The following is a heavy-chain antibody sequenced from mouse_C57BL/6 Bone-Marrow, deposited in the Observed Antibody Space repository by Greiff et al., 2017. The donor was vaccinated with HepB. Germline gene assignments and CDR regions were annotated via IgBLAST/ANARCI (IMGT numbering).Heavy chain of an antibody. CDR2: IYPGSGST. V-gene: IGHV1-55*01. J-gene: IGHJ2*01. D-gene: IGHD1-1*01. Sequence: QVHVKQSGAELVKPGASVKMSCKASGYTFTSYWITWVKQRPGQGLEWIGDIYPGSGSTNYNEKFKSKATLTVDTSSSTAYMQLSSLTSEDSAVYYCARGRFLLGYWGQGTTLTVSS. CDR1: GYTFTSYW. CDR3: ARGRFLLGY.